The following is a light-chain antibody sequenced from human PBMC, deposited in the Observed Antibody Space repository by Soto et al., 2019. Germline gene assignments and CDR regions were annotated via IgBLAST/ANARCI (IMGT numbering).Light chain of an antibody. Sequence: QSVLTQPASVSGSPGQSITISCAGTSSDVGAYNYVSWYQQHPGKAPKLVIYEVGDRPSGVSNRFSGSKSGNTASLTISGLQAEDEADYYCSSYTSSTTQVFGRGTKLTVL. J-gene: IGLJ3*02. CDR1: SSDVGAYNY. V-gene: IGLV2-14*01. CDR2: EVG. CDR3: SSYTSSTTQV.